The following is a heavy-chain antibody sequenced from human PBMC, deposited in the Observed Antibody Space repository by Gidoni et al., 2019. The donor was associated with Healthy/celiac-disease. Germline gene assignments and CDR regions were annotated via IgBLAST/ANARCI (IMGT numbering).Heavy chain of an antibody. CDR2: ISAYNGNT. D-gene: IGHD3-22*01. CDR3: ATSYYDSSGYGAFDI. V-gene: IGHV1-18*04. Sequence: QVQLVQSGAEVKKPAASVTVSCKASVYTFTSYGISWVRQATGQGLEWMGWISAYNGNTNYAQKLQGRVTMTTDTSTSRAYMELRSLRSEDTAVYYCATSYYDSSGYGAFDIWGQGTMVNVSS. J-gene: IGHJ3*02. CDR1: VYTFTSYG.